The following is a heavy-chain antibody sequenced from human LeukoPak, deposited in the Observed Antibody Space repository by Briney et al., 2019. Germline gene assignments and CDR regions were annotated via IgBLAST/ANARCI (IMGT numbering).Heavy chain of an antibody. V-gene: IGHV4-34*01. J-gene: IGHJ5*02. D-gene: IGHD2-2*02. Sequence: SETLSLTCAVYGGSFSGYYWSWIRQPPGKGLEWIGEINHSGSTNYNPSLKSRVTISVDTSKNQFSLKLSSVTAADTAVYYCARGRDCSSTSCYIWRGNWFDPWGQGTLVTVSS. CDR3: ARGRDCSSTSCYIWRGNWFDP. CDR2: INHSGST. CDR1: GGSFSGYY.